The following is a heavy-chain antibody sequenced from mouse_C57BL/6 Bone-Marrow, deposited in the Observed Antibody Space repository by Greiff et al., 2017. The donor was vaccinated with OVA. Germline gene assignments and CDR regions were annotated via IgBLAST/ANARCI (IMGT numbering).Heavy chain of an antibody. V-gene: IGHV8-8*01. CDR2: LWWDDDK. CDR3: ARMGWDLLKEMDY. J-gene: IGHJ4*01. Sequence: QVQLKESGPGLLQPSQSLSLTCSFSGFSLSTFGMGVGWLRPPSGQGLEWLAHLWWDDDKYYNPALKSRLTISKDTSKNHVFLKIANVDTADTATYYGARMGWDLLKEMDYWGQGTAVTVSS. D-gene: IGHD2-14*01. CDR1: GFSLSTFGMG.